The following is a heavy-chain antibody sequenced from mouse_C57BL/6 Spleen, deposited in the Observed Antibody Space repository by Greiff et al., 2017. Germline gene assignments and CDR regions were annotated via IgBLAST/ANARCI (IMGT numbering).Heavy chain of an antibody. CDR3: ARSTTVATAY. Sequence: VQLQQPGAELVMPGASVKLSCKASGYTFTSYWMHWVKQRPGQGLEWIGEIDPSDSYTNYNQKFKGKSTLTVDKSSSTAYMQLSSLTSEDSAVYYCARSTTVATAYWGQGTLVTVSA. J-gene: IGHJ3*01. CDR2: IDPSDSYT. D-gene: IGHD1-1*01. CDR1: GYTFTSYW. V-gene: IGHV1-69*01.